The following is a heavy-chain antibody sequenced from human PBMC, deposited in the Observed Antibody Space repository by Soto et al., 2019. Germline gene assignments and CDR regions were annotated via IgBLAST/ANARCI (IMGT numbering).Heavy chain of an antibody. CDR1: GFTFSDYY. V-gene: IGHV3-11*01. J-gene: IGHJ4*02. Sequence: GSLRLSCAASGFTFSDYYMSWIRQAPGKGLEWVSYISSSGSTIYYADSVKGRFTISRDNAKNSLYLQMNSLRAEDTAVYYWARALRSFGVVTPLVYWGQGTLVTVSS. CDR2: ISSSGSTI. D-gene: IGHD3-3*01. CDR3: ARALRSFGVVTPLVY.